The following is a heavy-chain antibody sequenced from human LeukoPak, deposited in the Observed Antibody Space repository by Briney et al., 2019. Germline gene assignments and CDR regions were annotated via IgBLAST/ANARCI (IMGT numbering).Heavy chain of an antibody. Sequence: ASVKVSCKVSGYTRTELSMHWVRQAPGKGLEWMGGFDPEDGETIYAQKFQGRVTMTEDTSTDTAYMELSSLRSEDTAVYYCATVKITWGYSYGLARYYYGMDVWGQGTTVTVSS. D-gene: IGHD5-18*01. V-gene: IGHV1-24*01. CDR3: ATVKITWGYSYGLARYYYGMDV. CDR1: GYTRTELS. CDR2: FDPEDGET. J-gene: IGHJ6*02.